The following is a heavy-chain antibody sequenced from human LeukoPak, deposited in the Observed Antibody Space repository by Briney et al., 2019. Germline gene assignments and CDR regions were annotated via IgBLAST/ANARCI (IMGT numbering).Heavy chain of an antibody. Sequence: TGGSLRLSCVVSGFRFDDYGMHWVRQAPGKGLEWVSGISWSGTTTGYADSVKGRFTISRDSAKNSLYLQVDSLRVEDTGLYYCAKDESTGGFAPGYFYGMGVWGQGTTVTVSS. CDR2: ISWSGTTT. CDR1: GFRFDDYG. V-gene: IGHV3-9*01. J-gene: IGHJ6*02. CDR3: AKDESTGGFAPGYFYGMGV. D-gene: IGHD3-16*01.